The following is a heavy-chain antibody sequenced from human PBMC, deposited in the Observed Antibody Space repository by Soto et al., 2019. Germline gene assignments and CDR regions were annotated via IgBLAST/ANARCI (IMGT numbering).Heavy chain of an antibody. D-gene: IGHD2-15*01. V-gene: IGHV1-69*13. CDR3: ARDTPXYCSGGSCYSGYYGMDV. CDR2: IIPIFGTA. Sequence: SVKVSCKASGGTFSSYAISWVRQAPGQGLEWMGGIIPIFGTANYAQKFQGRVTITADESTSTAYMELSSLRSEDTAVYYCARDTPXYCSGGSCYSGYYGMDVWGQGTTVTVSS. CDR1: GGTFSSYA. J-gene: IGHJ6*02.